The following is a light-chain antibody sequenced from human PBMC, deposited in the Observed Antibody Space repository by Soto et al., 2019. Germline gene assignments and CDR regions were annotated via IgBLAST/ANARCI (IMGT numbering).Light chain of an antibody. J-gene: IGLJ3*02. V-gene: IGLV2-14*01. Sequence: QSVLTHPASVSGSPVQSITISFTVTSSDVGGYNYVSWYQQYPGKAPKLMIYEVSNRPSGVSIRFSGSKSGNTASLTISGLQAEDEADYYCSSYTSSILVFGGGTKLTVL. CDR2: EVS. CDR3: SSYTSSILV. CDR1: SSDVGGYNY.